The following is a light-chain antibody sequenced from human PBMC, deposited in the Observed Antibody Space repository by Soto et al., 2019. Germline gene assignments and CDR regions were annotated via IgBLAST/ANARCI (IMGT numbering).Light chain of an antibody. CDR1: RSDVGGYNY. CDR3: SSYTSSSTLDV. Sequence: QSALTQPASLSGSPGKSITISCTGTRSDVGGYNYVSWYQQHPCKAPKLMIYEVSNRPSGVSNRFSGSKSGNTASLTISGLQAEDEADYYCSSYTSSSTLDVFGTGPKLTVL. CDR2: EVS. V-gene: IGLV2-14*01. J-gene: IGLJ1*01.